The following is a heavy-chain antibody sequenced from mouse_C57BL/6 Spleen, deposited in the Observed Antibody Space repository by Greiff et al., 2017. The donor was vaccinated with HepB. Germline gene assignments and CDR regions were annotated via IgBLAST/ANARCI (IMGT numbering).Heavy chain of an antibody. CDR1: GYTFTGYW. CDR3: ARKGFDY. V-gene: IGHV1-9*01. CDR2: ILPGSGST. Sequence: QVQLQQPGAELVRPGSSVKLSCKASGYTFTGYWIEWVKQRLGHGLEWIGEILPGSGSTNYNEKFKGKATFTGDTSSTTAYMQLSSLTTEDSAIFYFARKGFDYWGHGTTLTVSS. J-gene: IGHJ2*01.